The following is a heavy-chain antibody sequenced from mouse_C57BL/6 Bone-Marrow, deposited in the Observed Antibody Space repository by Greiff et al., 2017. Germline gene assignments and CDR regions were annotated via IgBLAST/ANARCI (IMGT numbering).Heavy chain of an antibody. V-gene: IGHV1-76*01. J-gene: IGHJ2*01. D-gene: IGHD1-1*01. CDR3: ARRGPYYGSSYFDY. Sequence: VQRVESGAELVRPGASVKLSCKASGYTFTDYYINWVKQRPGQGLEWIARIYPGSGNTYYNEKFKGKATLTAEKSSSTAYMQLSSLTSEDSAVYFCARRGPYYGSSYFDYWGQGTTLTVSS. CDR2: IYPGSGNT. CDR1: GYTFTDYY.